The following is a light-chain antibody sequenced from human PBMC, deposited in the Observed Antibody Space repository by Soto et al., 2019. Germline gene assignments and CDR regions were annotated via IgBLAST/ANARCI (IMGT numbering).Light chain of an antibody. J-gene: IGKJ4*01. V-gene: IGKV3-15*01. CDR3: QQYNSWPLT. Sequence: EIVMTQSPATLSVSPGERATLSCRASQSVSSNLAWYQQKPGQAPRLLIYTTSTRATGVPARFSGSGSGTEFTLTISSLQSEDFAVYYCQQYNSWPLTFGGGTKVDI. CDR1: QSVSSN. CDR2: TTS.